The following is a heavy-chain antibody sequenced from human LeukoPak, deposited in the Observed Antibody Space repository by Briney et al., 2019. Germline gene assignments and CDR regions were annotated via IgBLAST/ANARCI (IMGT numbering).Heavy chain of an antibody. CDR3: ASLYGGNLYSGLDV. V-gene: IGHV3-48*03. CDR2: IRSSGSPI. Sequence: GGSLRLSCAASGFTFSSYEMNWVRQAPGKGLEWLSYIRSSGSPIYYADSVKGRSTISRDNGKNSLYLQMDGLRAEDTAVYYCASLYGGNLYSGLDVWGQGTTVTVSS. D-gene: IGHD4-23*01. J-gene: IGHJ6*02. CDR1: GFTFSSYE.